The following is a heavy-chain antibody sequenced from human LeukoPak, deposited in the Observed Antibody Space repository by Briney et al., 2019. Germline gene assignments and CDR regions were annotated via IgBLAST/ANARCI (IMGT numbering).Heavy chain of an antibody. CDR2: IKQDGGEK. CDR3: VKNGWLDD. D-gene: IGHD2-8*01. Sequence: QPGGSLRLSCTASGFTFRNHWMHWVRQVPGKGLEWVANIKQDGGEKYYVDSVKGRFTITRDNSEKKMYLQMDSLRQDDTAVYYCVKNGWLDDWGQGTLVTVSS. CDR1: GFTFRNHW. V-gene: IGHV3-7*01. J-gene: IGHJ5*02.